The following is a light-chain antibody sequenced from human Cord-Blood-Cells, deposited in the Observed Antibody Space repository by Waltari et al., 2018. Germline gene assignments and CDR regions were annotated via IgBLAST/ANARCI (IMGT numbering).Light chain of an antibody. CDR2: YDH. V-gene: IGLV1-36*01. CDR1: SSNIGNNA. CDR3: AAWDDSLNGYV. J-gene: IGLJ1*01. Sequence: QSVLTQPPSVSEAPRQRVTIPCSGSSSNIGNNAVNWYQQLPGKAPKLLIYYDHLLPSGVSDRFSGSKSGTSASLAISGLQSEDEADYYCAAWDDSLNGYVFGTGTKVTVL.